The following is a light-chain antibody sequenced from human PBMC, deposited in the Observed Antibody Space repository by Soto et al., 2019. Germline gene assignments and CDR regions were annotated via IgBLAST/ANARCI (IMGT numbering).Light chain of an antibody. CDR3: QQQGI. V-gene: IGKV3-20*01. CDR2: AAS. J-gene: IGKJ2*01. CDR1: QSLSSSY. Sequence: EIVLTQSPGTLSMSPGERATLSCRASQSLSSSYVVWYQQKLGQAPRLLIFAASRRAPGIPDRFSGSGSATEYILTISSLEPEDFAVYYCQQQGIFGQGTKLEI.